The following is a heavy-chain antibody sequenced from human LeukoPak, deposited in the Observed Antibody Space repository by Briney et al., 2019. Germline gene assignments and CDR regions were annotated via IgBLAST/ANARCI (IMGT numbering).Heavy chain of an antibody. D-gene: IGHD3-3*01. V-gene: IGHV3-23*01. CDR1: GFSFSSYA. J-gene: IGHJ4*02. CDR2: LSGSGGSI. CDR3: ARDPRLEISGMVIDMLDY. Sequence: GGSLRLSCAASGFSFSSYAMSWVRQAPGKGLEWVSTLSGSGGSIYYADSVKGRFIISRDNSKTTLYLQMNSLRAEDSGIYYCARDPRLEISGMVIDMLDYWGQGTLVTVSS.